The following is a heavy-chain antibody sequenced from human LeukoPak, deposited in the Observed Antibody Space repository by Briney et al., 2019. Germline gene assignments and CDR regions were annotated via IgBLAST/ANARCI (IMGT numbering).Heavy chain of an antibody. V-gene: IGHV4-34*01. CDR2: INHSGSS. CDR3: ARRYCSSTSCYTWQLNWFDP. D-gene: IGHD2-2*02. J-gene: IGHJ5*02. Sequence: SETLSLTCAVYGGSFSGYYWSLIRQPPGKGLEWIGEINHSGSSNYNPSLKSRVTISVDTSKNQFSLKLSSVTAADTAVYYCARRYCSSTSCYTWQLNWFDPWGQGTLVTVSS. CDR1: GGSFSGYY.